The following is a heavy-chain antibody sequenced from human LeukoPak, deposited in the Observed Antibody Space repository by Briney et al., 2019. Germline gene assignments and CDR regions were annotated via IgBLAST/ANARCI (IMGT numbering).Heavy chain of an antibody. CDR3: ARETPIVVTRSGLDI. J-gene: IGHJ3*02. Sequence: ASVKGSCQASGYTFTDYYVHWVRQAPGQGLQWMGWINPNSGGTKYAQKFQGRVTMTRDTSFSTAHMELSRLRSDDSAVYYCARETPIVVTRSGLDIWGQGTMVTVFS. CDR1: GYTFTDYY. CDR2: INPNSGGT. D-gene: IGHD4-23*01. V-gene: IGHV1-2*02.